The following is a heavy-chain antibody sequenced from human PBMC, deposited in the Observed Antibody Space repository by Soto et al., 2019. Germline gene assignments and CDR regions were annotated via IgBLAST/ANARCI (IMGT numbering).Heavy chain of an antibody. V-gene: IGHV4-39*01. D-gene: IGHD2-15*01. CDR2: IYYSGST. J-gene: IGHJ4*02. CDR1: GGSISSSSYY. Sequence: SETLSLTCTVSGGSISSSSYYWGWIRQPPGKGLEWIGSIYYSGSTYYNPSLKSRVTISVDTSKNQFSLKLSSVTAADTAVYYCARQGGNCVGGSSNRFDYWGQGTLVTVSS. CDR3: ARQGGNCVGGSSNRFDY.